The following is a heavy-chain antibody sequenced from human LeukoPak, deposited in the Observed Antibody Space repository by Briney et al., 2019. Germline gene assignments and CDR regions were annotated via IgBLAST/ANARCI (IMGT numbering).Heavy chain of an antibody. CDR1: GFTFSRYG. CDR2: ISSNGGST. D-gene: IGHD4-17*01. J-gene: IGHJ4*02. CDR3: VKDPYGDYCY. V-gene: IGHV3-64D*09. Sequence: GGSLRLSCSASGFTFSRYGLHWVRQAPGKGLEYVSAISSNGGSTYYADSVKGRFTISRDNSKNTLYLQMSSLRTEDTAVYYCVKDPYGDYCYWGQGILVTVSS.